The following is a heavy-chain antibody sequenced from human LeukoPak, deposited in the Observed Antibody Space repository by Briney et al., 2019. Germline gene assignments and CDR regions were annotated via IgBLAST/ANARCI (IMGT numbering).Heavy chain of an antibody. J-gene: IGHJ4*02. Sequence: GESLKISCQASGYSFTSYWIGWVRQMPGKGLEWMGIIFPGDSDTRYSPSFQGQVTISADKSISTAYLQWSSLKASDTAMYYCARGVVTAIRDFDYWGQGTLVTVSS. CDR2: IFPGDSDT. V-gene: IGHV5-51*01. CDR3: ARGVVTAIRDFDY. CDR1: GYSFTSYW. D-gene: IGHD2-21*02.